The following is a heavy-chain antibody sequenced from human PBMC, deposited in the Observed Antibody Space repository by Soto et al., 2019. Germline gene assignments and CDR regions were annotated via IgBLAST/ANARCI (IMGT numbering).Heavy chain of an antibody. Sequence: QVQLVQSGAEVKKPGASVKVSCKASGYTFTSYGISWVRQAPGQGLEWMRWISAYNGNTKYVQKFQGRVTMTTDTSTSTAAIELRSLRSDDTAVYYCARDAAAGLNDYWGQGTLVTVAS. V-gene: IGHV1-18*01. J-gene: IGHJ4*02. D-gene: IGHD6-13*01. CDR3: ARDAAAGLNDY. CDR1: GYTFTSYG. CDR2: ISAYNGNT.